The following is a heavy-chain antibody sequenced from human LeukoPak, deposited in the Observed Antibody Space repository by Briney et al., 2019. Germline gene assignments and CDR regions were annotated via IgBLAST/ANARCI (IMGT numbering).Heavy chain of an antibody. CDR2: INPSGGRT. D-gene: IGHD6-13*01. CDR3: ARGIGSDAFDI. Sequence: GASVKVSCKASGYTFANYYMHWVRQAPGQGLEWMGMINPSGGRTTYAQKFQGRVTMTRDTSTSTLYMELSSLRSEDTAVYYCARGIGSDAFDIWGQGTMVTVSS. CDR1: GYTFANYY. J-gene: IGHJ3*02. V-gene: IGHV1-46*01.